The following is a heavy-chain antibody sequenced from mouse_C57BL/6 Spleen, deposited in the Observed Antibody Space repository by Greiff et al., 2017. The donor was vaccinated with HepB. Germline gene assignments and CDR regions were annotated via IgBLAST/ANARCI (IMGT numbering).Heavy chain of an antibody. J-gene: IGHJ2*01. D-gene: IGHD2-4*01. Sequence: DVQLQESGPGLVKPSQSLSLTCSVTGYSITSGYYWNWIRQFPGNKLEWMGYISYDGSNNYKPSLKNRITITRDTSKNQFFLKLKSVTTEDTATYYCARGDYDYGIDYWGQGPTLTVSS. V-gene: IGHV3-6*01. CDR1: GYSITSGYY. CDR3: ARGDYDYGIDY. CDR2: ISYDGSN.